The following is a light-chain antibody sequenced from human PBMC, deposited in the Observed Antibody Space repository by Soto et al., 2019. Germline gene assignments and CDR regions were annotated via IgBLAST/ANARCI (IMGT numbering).Light chain of an antibody. CDR1: SSDVGSYNL. CDR2: EGS. J-gene: IGLJ2*01. CDR3: CSYAGSVV. V-gene: IGLV2-23*01. Sequence: QSALTQPASVSGSPGQSITISCTGTSSDVGSYNLVSWYQQHPGKAPKLMIYEGSKRPSGVSNRFSGSKSGNTASLTISGLQSEDEPEYYCCSYAGSVVFGGGTKLTVL.